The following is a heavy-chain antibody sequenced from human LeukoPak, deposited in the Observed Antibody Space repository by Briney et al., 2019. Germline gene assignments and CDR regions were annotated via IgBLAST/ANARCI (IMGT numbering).Heavy chain of an antibody. CDR3: AKGVVPAALDPVDY. CDR2: ISSSGGNT. J-gene: IGHJ4*02. Sequence: GGSLRLSCAASGFTFSSYAMSWVRQAPGKGLEWVSTISSSGGNTYYADSVKGRFTISRDNSKNTLYLQMNSLRAEDTAVYYCAKGVVPAALDPVDYWGQGTLVTVSS. CDR1: GFTFSSYA. D-gene: IGHD2-2*01. V-gene: IGHV3-23*01.